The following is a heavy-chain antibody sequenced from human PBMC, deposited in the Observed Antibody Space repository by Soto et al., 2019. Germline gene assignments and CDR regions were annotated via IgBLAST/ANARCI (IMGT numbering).Heavy chain of an antibody. Sequence: ASVKVSCKASGYTFTSYAMHWVRQAPGQRLEWMGWINAGNGNTKYSQKFQGRVTITRDTSASTAYMELSSLRSEDTAVYYCARGSYYYGAGSYYNYYYYGMDGWGQGTTVTVSS. CDR3: ARGSYYYGAGSYYNYYYYGMDG. D-gene: IGHD3-10*01. V-gene: IGHV1-3*01. J-gene: IGHJ6*02. CDR2: INAGNGNT. CDR1: GYTFTSYA.